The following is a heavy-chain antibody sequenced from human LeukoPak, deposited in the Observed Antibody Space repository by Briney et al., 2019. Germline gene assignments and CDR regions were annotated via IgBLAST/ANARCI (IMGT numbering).Heavy chain of an antibody. Sequence: GSLRLSCAASGFTFSSYGMHWVRQAPGKGLEWVAVIWYDGSNKYYADSVKGRFTISRDNSKNTLYLQMNSLRAEDTAVYYCARDEVGCSSTSCYSGYFDYWGQGTLVTVSS. CDR1: GFTFSSYG. CDR2: IWYDGSNK. V-gene: IGHV3-33*01. CDR3: ARDEVGCSSTSCYSGYFDY. J-gene: IGHJ4*02. D-gene: IGHD2-2*01.